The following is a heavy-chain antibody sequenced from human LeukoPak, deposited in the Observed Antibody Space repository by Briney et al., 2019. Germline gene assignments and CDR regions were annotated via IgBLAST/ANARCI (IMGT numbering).Heavy chain of an antibody. D-gene: IGHD3-10*01. CDR3: ARDKEGRGLTNLDY. Sequence: GGSLRLSCAASGFTFSSYEMNWVRQAPGKGLEWVSYIHNSGNYIYYADSVKGRFTISRDNAKNSLYLQMNSLRAEDTAVYYCARDKEGRGLTNLDYWGQGTLVTVSS. CDR1: GFTFSSYE. J-gene: IGHJ4*02. CDR2: IHNSGNYI. V-gene: IGHV3-48*03.